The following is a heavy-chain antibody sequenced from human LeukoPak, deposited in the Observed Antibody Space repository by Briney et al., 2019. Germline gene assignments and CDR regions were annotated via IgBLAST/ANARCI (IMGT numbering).Heavy chain of an antibody. CDR3: ARELEGYDFWSGSDAFDI. D-gene: IGHD3-3*01. Sequence: GGSLRLSCAASGFTFSSYWMSWVRQAPGKGLEWVANIKQDGSEKYYVDSVKGRFTISRDNAKNSLYLQMNSLRAEDTAVYYCARELEGYDFWSGSDAFDIWGQGTMVTVFS. J-gene: IGHJ3*02. V-gene: IGHV3-7*01. CDR2: IKQDGSEK. CDR1: GFTFSSYW.